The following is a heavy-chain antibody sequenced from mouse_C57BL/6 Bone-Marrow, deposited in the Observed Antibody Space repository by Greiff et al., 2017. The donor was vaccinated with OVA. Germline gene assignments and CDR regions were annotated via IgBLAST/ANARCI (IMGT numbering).Heavy chain of an antibody. CDR1: GFTFSDYY. V-gene: IGHV5-12*01. J-gene: IGHJ4*01. D-gene: IGHD1-1*01. CDR3: AEPHYYGSSLYAMDY. Sequence: EVKLLESGGGLVQPGGSLKLSCAASGFTFSDYYMYWVRQTPEKRLEWVAYISNGGGSTYYPDTVKGRFTISRDTAKNPRYLQMSRLKSEDTATYYCAEPHYYGSSLYAMDYWGQGTSVTVSS. CDR2: ISNGGGST.